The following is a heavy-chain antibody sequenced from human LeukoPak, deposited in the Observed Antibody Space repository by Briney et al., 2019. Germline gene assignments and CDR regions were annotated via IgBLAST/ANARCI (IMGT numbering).Heavy chain of an antibody. CDR1: GFTFSSYA. CDR2: ISDGGGAT. CDR3: ARDDPRMKTSADY. V-gene: IGHV3-23*01. J-gene: IGHJ4*02. D-gene: IGHD2/OR15-2a*01. Sequence: GGSLRLSCAASGFTFSSYAMTWVRQAPGKGLEWVSGISDGGGATYYADSVKGRFTISRDNAKNSLYLQMNSLRAEDTAVYYCARDDPRMKTSADYWGQGTLVTVSS.